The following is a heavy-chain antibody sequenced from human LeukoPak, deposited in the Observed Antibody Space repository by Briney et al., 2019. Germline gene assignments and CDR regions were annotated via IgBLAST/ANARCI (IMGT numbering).Heavy chain of an antibody. Sequence: GGSLRLSCAASGFTFSRYIMNWVRQAPGKGLEWVSSISSSGNIIYYADSVRGRFTIPRDNAKNSLYLQMNSLRAEDTAVFYCARADYYDSGSFYPLNFWGQGTLVTVSS. D-gene: IGHD3-10*01. J-gene: IGHJ4*02. CDR3: ARADYYDSGSFYPLNF. V-gene: IGHV3-21*01. CDR1: GFTFSRYI. CDR2: ISSSGNII.